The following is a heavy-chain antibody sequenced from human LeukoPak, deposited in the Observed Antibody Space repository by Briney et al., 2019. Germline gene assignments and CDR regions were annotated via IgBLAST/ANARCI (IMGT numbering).Heavy chain of an antibody. CDR3: ALGRTYYYGSGSYYDY. Sequence: SETLSLTCTVSGGSISSSSYYWSWIRQPPGKGLEWIGEINHSGSTNYNPSLKSRVTISVDTSKNQFSLKLSSATAADTAVYYCALGRTYYYGSGSYYDYWGQGTLVTVSS. J-gene: IGHJ4*02. V-gene: IGHV4-39*07. CDR1: GGSISSSSYY. CDR2: INHSGST. D-gene: IGHD3-10*01.